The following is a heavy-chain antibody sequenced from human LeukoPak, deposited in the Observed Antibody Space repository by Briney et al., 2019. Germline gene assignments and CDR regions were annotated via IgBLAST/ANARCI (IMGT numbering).Heavy chain of an antibody. CDR1: GYTFTSYD. D-gene: IGHD2-2*02. CDR2: MNPNSGNT. J-gene: IGHJ3*02. V-gene: IGHV1-8*01. Sequence: GASVKVSCKASGYTFTSYDINWVRQATGQGLEWMGWMNPNSGNTGYAQKFQGRVTMTRNTSISTAYMELSSLRSEDTAVYYCARGLCRGGTSCHMSEDAFDIWGQGTMVTVSS. CDR3: ARGLCRGGTSCHMSEDAFDI.